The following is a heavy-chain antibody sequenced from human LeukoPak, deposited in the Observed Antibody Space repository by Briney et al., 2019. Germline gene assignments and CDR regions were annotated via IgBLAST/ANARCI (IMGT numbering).Heavy chain of an antibody. D-gene: IGHD2-2*01. V-gene: IGHV6-1*01. Sequence: PSQTLSLTCAISGDSVSSNSAAWNWIRQSPSRGLEWLGRTYYRSKWYNDYAVSVKSRITINPDTSKNQFSLQLNSVTPEDTAVYYCAREGLVVVPAAPRDNWFDPWGQGTLVTVSS. J-gene: IGHJ5*02. CDR2: TYYRSKWYN. CDR3: AREGLVVVPAAPRDNWFDP. CDR1: GDSVSSNSAA.